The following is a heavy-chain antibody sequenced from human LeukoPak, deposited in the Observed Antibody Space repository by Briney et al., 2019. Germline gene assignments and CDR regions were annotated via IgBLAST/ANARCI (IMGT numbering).Heavy chain of an antibody. CDR3: ARARSAAGNFDY. CDR1: GGSISSGGYY. V-gene: IGHV4-31*03. Sequence: PSETLSLTCTVSGGSISSGGYYWSWIRQHPGRGLEWIGYIYYSGSTYYNPSLKSRVTISADTSKNHFSLTLSSVTAADTAVYYRARARSAAGNFDYWGQGTLVTVSS. J-gene: IGHJ4*02. D-gene: IGHD6-13*01. CDR2: IYYSGST.